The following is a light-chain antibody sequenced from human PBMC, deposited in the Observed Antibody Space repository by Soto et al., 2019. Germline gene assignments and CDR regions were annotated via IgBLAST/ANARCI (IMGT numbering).Light chain of an antibody. CDR2: EVS. CDR1: TSDIGTYNF. J-gene: IGLJ3*02. CDR3: CSYRRDNTLV. V-gene: IGLV2-14*01. Sequence: QSALTQPASVSGSPGQSITISCTGTTSDIGTYNFVSWYQQHPGKAPKLMICEVSNRPSGVSNRFSGSKSGNTASLTISGRQPDDEADYYGCSYRRDNTLVFGGGTKLTVL.